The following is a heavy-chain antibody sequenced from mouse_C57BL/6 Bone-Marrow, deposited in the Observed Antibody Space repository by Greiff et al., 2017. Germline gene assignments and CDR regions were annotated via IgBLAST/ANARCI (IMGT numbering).Heavy chain of an antibody. Sequence: QVTLIESGPGILQPSQTLSLSCSFSGFSLSTFGMGVGWIRQPSGKGLEWLAHNWWGDDKYSNPALKRRLTISKDTYKNQIFLKLANVDTEDTATDYYARRGYCYGSVFDYWGQGTTLTVSS. V-gene: IGHV8-8*01. CDR3: ARRGYCYGSVFDY. J-gene: IGHJ2*01. CDR2: NWWGDDK. CDR1: GFSLSTFGMG. D-gene: IGHD1-1*01.